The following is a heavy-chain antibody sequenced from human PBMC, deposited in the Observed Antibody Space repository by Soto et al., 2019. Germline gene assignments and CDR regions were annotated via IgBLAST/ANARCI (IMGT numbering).Heavy chain of an antibody. CDR2: INPSGGST. J-gene: IGHJ4*01. CDR3: PRYEQQLKFDY. V-gene: IGHV1-46*01. Sequence: GASVKVSFKASGYTFTSYYMHWVRQAPGQGLEWMGIINPSGGSTSYAQKFQGRVTMTRDTSTSTVYMELSSLRSEDTAVYYCPRYEQQLKFDYWGPVTLVTVYS. CDR1: GYTFTSYY. D-gene: IGHD6-13*01.